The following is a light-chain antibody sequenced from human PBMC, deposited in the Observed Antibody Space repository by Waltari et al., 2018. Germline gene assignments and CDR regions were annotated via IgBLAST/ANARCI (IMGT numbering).Light chain of an antibody. J-gene: IGLJ3*02. V-gene: IGLV4-69*01. CDR1: SGHSSNI. CDR3: QTGGHGTWA. Sequence: QLVLTQSPSASASLGDSVKLTCTLSSGHSSNIIAWLQQQPTKDPRYLMKVNSDGSHTKGDDIPDRFSGSSSGAERYLTISSLQSEDEADYYCQTGGHGTWAFGGGTKLTVL. CDR2: VNSDGSH.